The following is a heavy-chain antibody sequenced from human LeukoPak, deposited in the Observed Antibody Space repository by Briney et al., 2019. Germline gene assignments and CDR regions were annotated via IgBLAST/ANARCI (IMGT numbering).Heavy chain of an antibody. V-gene: IGHV3-23*01. J-gene: IGHJ4*02. Sequence: GGSLRLSCVASGFTFRSYGMNWVRQAPGKGLEWVSGISGSGGATYYAESVKGRFTVSRDNSRKTLYLQMDSLRAEDTAVYYCARDGPNYDFWSGYGYWGQGTLVTVSS. CDR1: GFTFRSYG. CDR2: ISGSGGAT. D-gene: IGHD3-3*01. CDR3: ARDGPNYDFWSGYGY.